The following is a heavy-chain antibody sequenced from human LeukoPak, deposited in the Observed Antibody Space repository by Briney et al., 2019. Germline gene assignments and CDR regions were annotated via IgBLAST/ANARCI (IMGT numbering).Heavy chain of an antibody. CDR1: GGSISSSSYY. D-gene: IGHD3-10*01. Sequence: KPSETLSLTCTVSGGSISSSSYYWGWIRQPPGKGLEWIGSIYYSGSTYYNPSLKSRVTISVDTSKNQFSLKLSSVTAADTAVYYCGRHGVSHYYGSGSPPGPTLYYFDYWGQGTLVTVSS. CDR2: IYYSGST. J-gene: IGHJ4*02. V-gene: IGHV4-39*01. CDR3: GRHGVSHYYGSGSPPGPTLYYFDY.